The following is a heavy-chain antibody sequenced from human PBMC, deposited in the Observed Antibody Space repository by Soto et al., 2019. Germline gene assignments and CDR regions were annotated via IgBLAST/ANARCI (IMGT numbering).Heavy chain of an antibody. CDR2: ISSRSSYI. Sequence: EVQLVESGGGLVKPGGSLRLSCAASGFTFSSYSMNWVRQAPGKGLEWVSSISSRSSYIYYADSVKGRFTISRDNAMKSLYLQMNSLRAEDTAVYYCARDYLPGRAYAHDAFAIWGKGTMVTVSS. D-gene: IGHD2-2*01. J-gene: IGHJ3*02. V-gene: IGHV3-21*01. CDR1: GFTFSSYS. CDR3: ARDYLPGRAYAHDAFAI.